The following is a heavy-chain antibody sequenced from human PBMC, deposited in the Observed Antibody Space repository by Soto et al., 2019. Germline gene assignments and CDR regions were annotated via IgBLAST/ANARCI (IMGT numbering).Heavy chain of an antibody. D-gene: IGHD1-7*01. CDR1: GYTFTTYG. CDR3: ARDGGTTIIDY. Sequence: GASVKVSCKASGYTFTTYGISWVRQAPGQGLEWMGWVSAYDGNTNYAQKLQGRVTMTADTSTSTAYMELRSLRSDDTAVYYCARDGGTTIIDYWGQGTLVTVSS. V-gene: IGHV1-18*01. J-gene: IGHJ4*02. CDR2: VSAYDGNT.